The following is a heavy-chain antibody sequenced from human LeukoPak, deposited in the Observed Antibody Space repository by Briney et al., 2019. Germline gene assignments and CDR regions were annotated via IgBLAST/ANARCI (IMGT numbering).Heavy chain of an antibody. V-gene: IGHV3-48*02. J-gene: IGHJ4*02. Sequence: GRSLRLSCAASGFTFSNYAMHWVRQAPGKGLEWVSFITTSSSIIYYADSVKGRFTISRDNAKNSLYLQMNSLREEDTAVYYCARVRSSYYFDYWGQGTLVTVSP. CDR2: ITTSSSII. CDR1: GFTFSNYA. D-gene: IGHD6-6*01. CDR3: ARVRSSYYFDY.